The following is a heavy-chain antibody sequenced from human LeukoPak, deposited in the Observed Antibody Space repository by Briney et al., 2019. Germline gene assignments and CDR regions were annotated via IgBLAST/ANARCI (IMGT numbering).Heavy chain of an antibody. D-gene: IGHD3-10*01. CDR3: ARDQGHMVRGVAFDI. CDR2: IYYSGST. CDR1: GGSISSYY. V-gene: IGHV4-59*01. Sequence: MSSETLSLTCTVSGGSISSYYWSWIRQPPGKGLEWIGYIYYSGSTNYNPSLKSRVTISVDTSKNQFSLKLSSVTAADTAVYYCARDQGHMVRGVAFDIWGQGTMVTVSS. J-gene: IGHJ3*02.